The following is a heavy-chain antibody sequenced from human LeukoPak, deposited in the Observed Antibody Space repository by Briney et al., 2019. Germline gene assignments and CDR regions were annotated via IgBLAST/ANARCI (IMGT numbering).Heavy chain of an antibody. D-gene: IGHD3-3*01. CDR2: ISSSGGST. J-gene: IGHJ3*02. V-gene: IGHV3-23*01. CDR1: GFTFSSYA. CDR3: ARSSYYDFWSGYTVGAFDI. Sequence: PGGSLRLSCAASGFTFSSYAMSWVRQAPGKGLEWVSAISSSGGSTYYADSVKGRFTISRDNSKNTLYLQMNSLRAEDTAVYYCARSSYYDFWSGYTVGAFDIWGQGTMVTVSS.